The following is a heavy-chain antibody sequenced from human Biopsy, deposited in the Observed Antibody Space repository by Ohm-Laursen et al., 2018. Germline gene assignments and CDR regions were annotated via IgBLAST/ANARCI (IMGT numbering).Heavy chain of an antibody. D-gene: IGHD1-26*01. CDR2: IYYGGTT. CDR3: SKRDLSGTSPV. CDR1: GGPFGINSHY. J-gene: IGHJ6*02. V-gene: IGHV4-39*01. Sequence: GTLSLTCTVSGGPFGINSHYWIWLRQPPGKGLEWIASIYYGGTTHYNASLQGRVTISVDQPKNQFPLRLTSVTAADTAVYYCSKRDLSGTSPVWGQGTTVTVSS.